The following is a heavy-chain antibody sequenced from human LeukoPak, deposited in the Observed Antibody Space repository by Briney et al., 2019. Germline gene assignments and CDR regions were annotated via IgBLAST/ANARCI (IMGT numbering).Heavy chain of an antibody. V-gene: IGHV3-23*01. J-gene: IGHJ3*02. CDR2: ISGGGGST. Sequence: GGSLRLSCAASGFTFSSYAMSWVRQAPGKGLEWVSAISGGGGSTYYADSVKGRFTNSRDNSKNTLYLQMNSLRAEDTAVYYCARIGIRDSSSSGGQGDAFDIWGQGTMVTVSS. CDR1: GFTFSSYA. D-gene: IGHD6-13*01. CDR3: ARIGIRDSSSSGGQGDAFDI.